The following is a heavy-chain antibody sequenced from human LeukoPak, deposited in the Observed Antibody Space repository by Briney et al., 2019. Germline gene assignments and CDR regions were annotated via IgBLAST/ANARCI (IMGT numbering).Heavy chain of an antibody. J-gene: IGHJ4*02. CDR2: IKGDGIST. Sequence: GRSLRLSCAASGFTFSNYAMHWVRQAPGKGLEWVSRIKGDGISTNYADSVKGRFTISRDIAKNTLYLQMNSLRAEDTGVYYCAKDHYWSIDYWGRGTLVTVSS. V-gene: IGHV3-74*01. D-gene: IGHD3-3*01. CDR3: AKDHYWSIDY. CDR1: GFTFSNYA.